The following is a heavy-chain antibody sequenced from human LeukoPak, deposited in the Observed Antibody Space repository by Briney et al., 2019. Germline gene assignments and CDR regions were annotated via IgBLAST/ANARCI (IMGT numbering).Heavy chain of an antibody. J-gene: IGHJ4*02. CDR1: GGSISSLY. CDR3: ARHRAYSSSSPFDY. Sequence: PAETLSLTCSVSGGSISSLYWSWIRQPPGKGLEWIGYIYYTGSSNYNPSLKSRVTMFVDMSKNQYSLRLSSVTAADTAVYYCARHRAYSSSSPFDYWGQGTLVTVSS. V-gene: IGHV4-59*08. D-gene: IGHD6-6*01. CDR2: IYYTGSS.